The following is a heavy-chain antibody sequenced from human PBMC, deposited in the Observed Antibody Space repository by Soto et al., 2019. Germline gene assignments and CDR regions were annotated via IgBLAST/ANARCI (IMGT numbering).Heavy chain of an antibody. CDR2: INPNTGDT. V-gene: IGHV1-2*02. CDR1: GHTFTGHC. Sequence: QGRLVQSGAEVKRPGASVKVSCKASGHTFTGHCIYWVRQAAGQGLEWVGWINPNTGDTNYAQKFQGRDYMTRDTSIDTTYMDLSRLRSDDTAVYYCARDPGAFGEILDFWGQVTLVTVSS. J-gene: IGHJ4*02. D-gene: IGHD3-10*01. CDR3: ARDPGAFGEILDF.